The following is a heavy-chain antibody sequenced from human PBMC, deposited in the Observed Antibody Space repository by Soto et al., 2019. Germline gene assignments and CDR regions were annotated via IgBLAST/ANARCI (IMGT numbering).Heavy chain of an antibody. CDR1: GYTFTTYD. J-gene: IGHJ5*02. CDR2: MNPNRTNT. Sequence: QVQLMQSGAEVKKPGASVKVSCKASGYTFTTYDINWVRQAPGQGLEWMGWMNPNRTNTGYAEKFQGRVTMTRYTSISTAYMELSSLRYDDTAVYYCVRGGFLSHDHVIIAPATLGFDPWGQGTLVTVSS. D-gene: IGHD2-2*01. V-gene: IGHV1-8*01. CDR3: VRGGFLSHDHVIIAPATLGFDP.